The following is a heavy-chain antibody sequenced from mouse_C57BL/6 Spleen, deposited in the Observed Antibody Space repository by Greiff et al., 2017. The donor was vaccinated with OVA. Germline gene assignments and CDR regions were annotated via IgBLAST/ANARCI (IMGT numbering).Heavy chain of an antibody. CDR2: ISYDGSN. Sequence: EVQVVESGPGLVKPSQSLSLTCSVTGYSITSGYYWNWIRQFPGNKLEWMGYISYDGSNNYNPSLKNRISITRDTSKNQFFLKLNSVTTEDTATYYCARGDYYGSSYVDYWGQGTTLTVSS. CDR3: ARGDYYGSSYVDY. J-gene: IGHJ2*01. V-gene: IGHV3-6*01. CDR1: GYSITSGYY. D-gene: IGHD1-1*01.